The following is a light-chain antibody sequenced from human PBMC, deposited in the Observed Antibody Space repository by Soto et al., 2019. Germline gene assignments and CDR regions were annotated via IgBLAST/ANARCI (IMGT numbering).Light chain of an antibody. CDR3: QQYNNWPRT. V-gene: IGKV3-15*01. CDR2: GAS. Sequence: EIVMTQSPATVSMSPGERATLSCRASQSFSSDLAWYHQKPGQPPRLLIYGASTRATGIPARFSGSGSGTEFTLAINSLQSEDFAVYYCQQYNNWPRTFGQGTKVDIK. J-gene: IGKJ1*01. CDR1: QSFSSD.